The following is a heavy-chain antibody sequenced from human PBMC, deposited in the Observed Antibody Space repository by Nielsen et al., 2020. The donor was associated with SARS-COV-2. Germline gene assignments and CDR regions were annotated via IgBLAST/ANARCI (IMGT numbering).Heavy chain of an antibody. J-gene: IGHJ6*02. D-gene: IGHD1-26*01. Sequence: GGSLRLSCAASGFTFSTYAMSWVRQAPGKGLEWVSAISASGDNTYYADSVKGRFTISRDNSKNTLYLQMNSLRDEDTAVYYCARDRGGSGSYYYGMDVWGQGTTVTVSS. CDR2: ISASGDNT. V-gene: IGHV3-23*01. CDR3: ARDRGGSGSYYYGMDV. CDR1: GFTFSTYA.